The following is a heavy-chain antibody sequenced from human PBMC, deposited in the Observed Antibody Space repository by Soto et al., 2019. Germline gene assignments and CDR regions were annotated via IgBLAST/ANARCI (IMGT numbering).Heavy chain of an antibody. J-gene: IGHJ4*02. Sequence: SETLSLTCAVYGGSFSGYYWSWIRQPPGKGLEWIGEINHSGSTNYNPSLKRRGTISVDTSKNQFSLKLSSVTAADMAVSYCARVSYGGKSYCGQRPLVPVSS. CDR2: INHSGST. D-gene: IGHD4-17*01. CDR3: ARVSYGGKSY. V-gene: IGHV4-34*01. CDR1: GGSFSGYY.